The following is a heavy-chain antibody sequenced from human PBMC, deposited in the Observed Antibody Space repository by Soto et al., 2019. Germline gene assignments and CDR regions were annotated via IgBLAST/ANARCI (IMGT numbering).Heavy chain of an antibody. D-gene: IGHD2-2*01. V-gene: IGHV1-69*13. J-gene: IGHJ6*02. CDR1: GGTFSSYA. CDR3: ASRTEDIVLVPAATTLTYYYYYGMDV. Sequence: GASVKVSCKASGGTFSSYAISWVRQAPGQGLEWMGGIIPIFGTANYAQKFQGRVTITADESTSTAYMELSSLRSEDTAVYYCASRTEDIVLVPAATTLTYYYYYGMDVWGQGTTVTVSS. CDR2: IIPIFGTA.